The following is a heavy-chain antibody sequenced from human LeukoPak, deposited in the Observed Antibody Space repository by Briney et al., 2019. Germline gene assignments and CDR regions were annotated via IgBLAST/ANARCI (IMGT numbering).Heavy chain of an antibody. V-gene: IGHV4-34*01. J-gene: IGHJ4*02. CDR3: ARGPSITIFGVVRPTTPKI. D-gene: IGHD3-3*01. Sequence: PSETLSLTCAVYGGSFSGYYWSWIRQPPGKGLEWIGEINHSGSTNYNPSLKSRVTISVDTSKNQFSLKLSSVTAADTAVYYCARGPSITIFGVVRPTTPKIWGQGTLVTVSS. CDR2: INHSGST. CDR1: GGSFSGYY.